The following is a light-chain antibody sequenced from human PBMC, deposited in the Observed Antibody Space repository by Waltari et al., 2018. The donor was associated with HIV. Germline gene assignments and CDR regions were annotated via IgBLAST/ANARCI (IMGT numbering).Light chain of an antibody. J-gene: IGLJ2*01. V-gene: IGLV1-40*01. CDR3: QSYDNSLTGSI. CDR1: SSHLRAGSD. Sequence: QSVLTQPPSVSGAPGQTVPIPCTRRSSHLRAGSDVPWYQQLPATAPKVLIYGNNNRPSGVPDRFSGSKSGTSASLAITGLQAEDEADYYCQSYDNSLTGSIFGGGTTLTVL. CDR2: GNN.